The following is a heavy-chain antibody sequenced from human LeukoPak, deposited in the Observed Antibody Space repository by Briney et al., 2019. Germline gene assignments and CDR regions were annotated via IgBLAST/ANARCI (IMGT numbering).Heavy chain of an antibody. CDR1: GGSISSGGYY. Sequence: SETLSLTCTVSGGSISSGGYYWSWIRQPPGKGLEWIGYIYHSGSTYYNPSLKSRVTISVDRSKNQFSLKLSSVAAADTAVYYCATNDIVVVPAAHFDYWGQGTLVTVSS. CDR2: IYHSGST. D-gene: IGHD2-2*01. J-gene: IGHJ4*02. V-gene: IGHV4-30-2*01. CDR3: ATNDIVVVPAAHFDY.